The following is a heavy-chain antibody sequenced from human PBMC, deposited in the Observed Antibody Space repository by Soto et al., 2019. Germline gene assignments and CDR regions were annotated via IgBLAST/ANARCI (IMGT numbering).Heavy chain of an antibody. CDR3: ARGPTSSRVDY. Sequence: QVQLVQSGGEVKKPGASVKVSCKASGYTFARHGINWVRQAPGQGLEWLGWINPYNGNTKYAQKVQGRVTMTTDTSTSTAYKDLRSLRSDDTAVYYCARGPTSSRVDYWGQGTLVTVSS. V-gene: IGHV1-18*01. D-gene: IGHD2-2*01. J-gene: IGHJ4*02. CDR1: GYTFARHG. CDR2: INPYNGNT.